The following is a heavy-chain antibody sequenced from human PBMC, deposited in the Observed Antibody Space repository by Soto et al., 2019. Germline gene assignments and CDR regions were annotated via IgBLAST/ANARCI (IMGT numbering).Heavy chain of an antibody. D-gene: IGHD3-3*01. CDR2: IKSKADGGTT. CDR1: GFIVSNAW. V-gene: IGHV3-15*01. CDR3: TTGWSSKDY. Sequence: GGSLRLSCAASGFIVSNAWMSLVRQAPGKRLEGGGRIKSKADGGTTNYAAPVKGRFNISRDGSKNTLYLQMNGLKTEDTAVYYCTTGWSSKDYWGQGTLVTVSS. J-gene: IGHJ4*02.